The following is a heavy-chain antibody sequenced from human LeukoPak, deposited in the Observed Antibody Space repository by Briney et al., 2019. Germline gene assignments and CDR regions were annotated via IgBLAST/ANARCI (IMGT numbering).Heavy chain of an antibody. CDR3: AKDLFTMVRGVLKS. Sequence: PGGSLRLSCAASGFTFDDYAMHWVRQAPGKGLEWVSGISWNSGSIGYADSVKGRFTISRDNAKNSLYLQMNSLRAEDMALYYCAKDLFTMVRGVLKSWGQGTLVTVSS. V-gene: IGHV3-9*03. J-gene: IGHJ4*02. D-gene: IGHD3-10*01. CDR1: GFTFDDYA. CDR2: ISWNSGSI.